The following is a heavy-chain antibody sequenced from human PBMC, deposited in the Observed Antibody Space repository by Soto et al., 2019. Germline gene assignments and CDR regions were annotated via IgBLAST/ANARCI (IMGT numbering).Heavy chain of an antibody. D-gene: IGHD3-22*01. CDR1: GGTFSSYA. V-gene: IGHV1-69*13. J-gene: IGHJ6*02. CDR2: IIPIFGTA. CDR3: ARSSGYYYLSSPYYYGMDV. Sequence: SVKVSCKASGGTFSSYAISWVRQAPGQGLEWMGGIIPIFGTANYAQKFQGRVTITADESTSTAYMELSSLRSEDTAVYYCARSSGYYYLSSPYYYGMDVWGQGTTVTVSS.